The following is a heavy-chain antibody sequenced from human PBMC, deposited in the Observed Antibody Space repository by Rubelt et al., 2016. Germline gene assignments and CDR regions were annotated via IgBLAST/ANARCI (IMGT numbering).Heavy chain of an antibody. V-gene: IGHV3-66*01. CDR2: LYSGGST. CDR3: ARTDYGDYNDAFDI. D-gene: IGHD4-17*01. CDR1: GFTFSSYT. Sequence: EVQLVESGGGLVKPGGSLRLSCEASGFTFSSYTMNWVRQAPGKGLEWVSVLYSGGSTYYADSVKGRFTISRDNSKNTLYLQMNSLRAEDTAVYYCARTDYGDYNDAFDIWGQGTMVTVSS. J-gene: IGHJ3*02.